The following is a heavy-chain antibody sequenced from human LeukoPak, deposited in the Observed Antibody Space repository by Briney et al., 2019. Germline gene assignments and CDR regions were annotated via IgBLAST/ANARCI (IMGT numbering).Heavy chain of an antibody. Sequence: GGCVRLSCAASGFSFSTYWMHWARQAPGKGLVWVARINRDASSTGYADSVKGRFTISRDNAKNTLYLEMSSLRAEDTAVYYCVGSYSMDYWGQGALGTVSS. D-gene: IGHD1-26*01. J-gene: IGHJ4*02. CDR2: INRDASST. CDR3: VGSYSMDY. CDR1: GFSFSTYW. V-gene: IGHV3-74*01.